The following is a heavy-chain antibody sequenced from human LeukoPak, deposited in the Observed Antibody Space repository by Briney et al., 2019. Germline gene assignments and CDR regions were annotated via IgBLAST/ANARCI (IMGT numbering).Heavy chain of an antibody. V-gene: IGHV4-39*01. D-gene: IGHD3-10*01. J-gene: IGHJ4*02. CDR2: IYYSGST. CDR1: GGSISSNSYY. CDR3: ARCYMVRGVNINE. Sequence: SETLSLTCTVSGGSISSNSYYWGWIRQPPGKGLGWIGSIYYSGSTYYNPSLKSRVTISVDTSKNQFSLKLSSVTAADTAVYYCARCYMVRGVNINEWGQGTLVTVSS.